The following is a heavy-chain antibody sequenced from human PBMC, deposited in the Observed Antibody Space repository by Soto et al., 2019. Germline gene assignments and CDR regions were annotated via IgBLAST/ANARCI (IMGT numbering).Heavy chain of an antibody. Sequence: QVQLQESGPGLVKPSGSLSLTCAVSGGSISSSNGWGWVRQLPGKGLEWIGEIYPSGSTNYNPSLKSRLTILVDKAKNQFSLELSSVIAAETAVYYCAGRRDGSGSLDYWCQGTLVTVPS. CDR2: IYPSGST. CDR3: AGRRDGSGSLDY. D-gene: IGHD3-10*01. J-gene: IGHJ4*02. V-gene: IGHV4-4*02. CDR1: GGSISSSNG.